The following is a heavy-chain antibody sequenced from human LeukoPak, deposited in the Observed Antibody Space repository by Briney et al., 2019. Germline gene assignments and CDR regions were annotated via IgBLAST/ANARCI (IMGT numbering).Heavy chain of an antibody. J-gene: IGHJ6*03. CDR3: ARGHVSSSSWSSTYYYYFYIDV. CDR1: GDSISMHY. V-gene: IGHV4-59*11. Sequence: PSETLSLTCSVSGDSISMHYWSWIRQPPGKGLEWIGYIDHTGSTNYNPSLNSRVTISRDMSKNHFSLELSSVTAADTAVYFCARGHVSSSSWSSTYYYYFYIDVWGKGTTVTVSS. CDR2: IDHTGST. D-gene: IGHD6-13*01.